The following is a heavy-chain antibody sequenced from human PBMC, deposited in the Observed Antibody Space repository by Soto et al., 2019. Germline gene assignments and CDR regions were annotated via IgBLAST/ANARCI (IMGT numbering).Heavy chain of an antibody. V-gene: IGHV3-30*18. CDR3: AKDLSLRVVVVPDAIYYYYGMDV. Sequence: QTGSSLRLSCAAAGFTFSSYGMHWVRQAPGKGLEWVAVISYDGSNKYYADSVKGRFTISRDNSKNTLYLQMNSLRAEDTAVYYCAKDLSLRVVVVPDAIYYYYGMDVWGQGTTVTVSS. J-gene: IGHJ6*02. CDR2: ISYDGSNK. D-gene: IGHD2-2*01. CDR1: GFTFSSYG.